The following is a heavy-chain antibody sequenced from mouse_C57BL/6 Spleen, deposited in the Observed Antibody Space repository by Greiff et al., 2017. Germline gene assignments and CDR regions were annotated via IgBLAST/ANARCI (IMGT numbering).Heavy chain of an antibody. CDR3: TQSSYYYGSSYYVDY. CDR1: GFNIKDYY. Sequence: VQLQQSGAELVRPGASVKLSCTASGFNIKDYYMHWVKQRPEQGLEWIGRIDPEAGDTEYAPKFQGKATMTADTSSNTAYLQLSSLTSENTAIYYCTQSSYYYGSSYYVDYWGQGTTLTVSS. CDR2: IDPEAGDT. D-gene: IGHD1-1*01. J-gene: IGHJ2*01. V-gene: IGHV14-1*01.